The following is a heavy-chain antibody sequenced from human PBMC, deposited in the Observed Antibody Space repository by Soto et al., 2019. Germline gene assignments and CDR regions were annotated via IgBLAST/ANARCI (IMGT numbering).Heavy chain of an antibody. Sequence: QVQLVESVGGVVQPGRSLRLSCGASGFTFSSHGMHWVRQAPGKGLEWVAVIWYDGTNKYYADSVKGRFTISRDNSRKTVSLQKNSLRVEDTAVYYCARWGDNKVFDYWGQGTLVSVSS. J-gene: IGHJ4*02. CDR2: IWYDGTNK. V-gene: IGHV3-33*01. CDR3: ARWGDNKVFDY. CDR1: GFTFSSHG. D-gene: IGHD3-10*01.